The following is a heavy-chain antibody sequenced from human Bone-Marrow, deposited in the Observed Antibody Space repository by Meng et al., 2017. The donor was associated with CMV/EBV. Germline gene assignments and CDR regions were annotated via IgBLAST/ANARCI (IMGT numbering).Heavy chain of an antibody. V-gene: IGHV4-61*01. J-gene: IGHJ6*02. CDR3: ARDRIHYYGMDV. Sequence: SETLSLTCTVSGGSVSSGSYYWSWIRQPPGKGLEWIGYIYYSGSTNYNPSLKSRVTISVDTSKNQFSLKLSSVTAADTAVYYCARDRIHYYGMDVWGQGTTVTVSS. D-gene: IGHD3-3*02. CDR2: IYYSGST. CDR1: GGSVSSGSYY.